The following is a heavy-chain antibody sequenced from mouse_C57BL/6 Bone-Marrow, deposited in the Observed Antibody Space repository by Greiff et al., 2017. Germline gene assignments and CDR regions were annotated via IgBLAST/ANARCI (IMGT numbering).Heavy chain of an antibody. CDR3: ARERITTALFDY. Sequence: VQLQQSGAELARPGASVKLSCKASGYTFTSYGISWVKQRTGQGLEWIGEIYPRSGNTYYNEKFKGKATLTEDKSSSTAYMELRSLTSEDSAVYFCARERITTALFDYWGQGTTLTVSS. CDR2: IYPRSGNT. D-gene: IGHD1-2*01. CDR1: GYTFTSYG. V-gene: IGHV1-81*01. J-gene: IGHJ2*01.